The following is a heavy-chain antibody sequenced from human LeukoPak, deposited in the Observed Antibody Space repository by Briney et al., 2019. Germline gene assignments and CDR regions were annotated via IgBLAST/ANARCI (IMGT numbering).Heavy chain of an antibody. CDR1: GFTFSSYG. D-gene: IGHD3-10*01. V-gene: IGHV3-33*01. J-gene: IGHJ4*02. Sequence: GRSLRLSCAASGFTFSSYGMHWVRQAPGMGLEWAAVIWYDGSNKYYADSVKGRFTISRDNSKNTLYLQMNSLRAEDTAVYYCARDGGLLWFGELYPLDYWGQGTLVTVSS. CDR2: IWYDGSNK. CDR3: ARDGGLLWFGELYPLDY.